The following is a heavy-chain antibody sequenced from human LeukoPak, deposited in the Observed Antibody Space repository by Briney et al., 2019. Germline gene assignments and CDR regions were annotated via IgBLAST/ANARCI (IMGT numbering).Heavy chain of an antibody. CDR3: AKDYGSGSYGGRFYYYYGMDV. J-gene: IGHJ6*02. V-gene: IGHV3-9*01. CDR2: MSWNSGSI. CDR1: GFTFDDYA. D-gene: IGHD3-10*01. Sequence: GRSLRLSCAASGFTFDDYAMHWVRQAPGKGLEWVSGMSWNSGSIGYADSVKGRFNIYRDNDKNSLYMQMNSLRAEDTALYYCAKDYGSGSYGGRFYYYYGMDVWGQGTTVTVSS.